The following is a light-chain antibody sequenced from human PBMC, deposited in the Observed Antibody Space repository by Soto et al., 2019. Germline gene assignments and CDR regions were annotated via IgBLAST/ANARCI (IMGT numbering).Light chain of an antibody. CDR2: DNY. Sequence: QSVLTQPPSVSAAPGQKVTISCSGSSSNIGKNYVSWYQQLPGTAPKLIICDNYEGPSGIPDRFSGSKSGTSATLVITGLQTGDDADYYCAAWDSSLRAGVFGSGTKLTVL. V-gene: IGLV1-51*01. CDR3: AAWDSSLRAGV. CDR1: SSNIGKNY. J-gene: IGLJ1*01.